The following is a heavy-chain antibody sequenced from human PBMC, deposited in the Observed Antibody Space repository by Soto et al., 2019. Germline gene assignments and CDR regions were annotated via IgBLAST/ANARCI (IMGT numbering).Heavy chain of an antibody. CDR3: ARDPNAWLFGNTIVNWFDP. Sequence: GASVKVSCKASGYTFTCYAMHWVRQAPGQRLEWMGWINAYNGNTKYAQKFQGRVTMTTDTSTSTAYMELRSLRSDDTAVYYCARDPNAWLFGNTIVNWFDPWGQGTLVTVSS. V-gene: IGHV1-3*01. CDR2: INAYNGNT. D-gene: IGHD2-21*01. J-gene: IGHJ5*02. CDR1: GYTFTCYA.